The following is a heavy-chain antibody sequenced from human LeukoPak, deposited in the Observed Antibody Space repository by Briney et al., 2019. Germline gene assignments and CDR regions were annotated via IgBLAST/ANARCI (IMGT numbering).Heavy chain of an antibody. Sequence: PSETLSLTCTVSGGSISSGSYYWNWIRQPAGKRLEWLGHIFTRGTTNYNASLASRLTISLDTAKNQFSLSLSSVTAADTAMYFCARGLSSGIAVATRFDPWGQGTLVTVSS. CDR2: IFTRGTT. V-gene: IGHV4-61*09. J-gene: IGHJ5*02. CDR3: ARGLSSGIAVATRFDP. D-gene: IGHD6-19*01. CDR1: GGSISSGSYY.